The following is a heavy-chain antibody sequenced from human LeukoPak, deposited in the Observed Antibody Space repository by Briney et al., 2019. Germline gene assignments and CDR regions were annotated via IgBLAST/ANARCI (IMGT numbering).Heavy chain of an antibody. D-gene: IGHD3-10*01. J-gene: IGHJ4*02. CDR2: INPNSGGT. Sequence: ASVKVSCKASGYTFTGYYMHWVRQAPGQGLEWMGWINPNSGGTNYAQKFQGRVTMTRDTSISTAYMELSRLRSDDTAVYYCAKDQNVWFGELPIDYWGQGTLVTVSS. CDR1: GYTFTGYY. CDR3: AKDQNVWFGELPIDY. V-gene: IGHV1-2*02.